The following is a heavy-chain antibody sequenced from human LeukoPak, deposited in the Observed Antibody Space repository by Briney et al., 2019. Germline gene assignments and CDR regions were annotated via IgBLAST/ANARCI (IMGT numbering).Heavy chain of an antibody. CDR1: GLSVSGNY. CDR2: ISSSSSYI. CDR3: ARGAFGWFDP. D-gene: IGHD3-16*01. Sequence: GGSLRLSCAASGLSVSGNYISWVRQAPGKGLEWVSSISSSSSYIYYADSVKGRFTISRDNAKNSLYLQLNSLRAEDTAVYYCARGAFGWFDPWGQGTLVTVSS. J-gene: IGHJ5*02. V-gene: IGHV3-21*01.